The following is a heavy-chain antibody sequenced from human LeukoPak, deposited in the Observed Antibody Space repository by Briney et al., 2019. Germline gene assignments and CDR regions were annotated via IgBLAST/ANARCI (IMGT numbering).Heavy chain of an antibody. CDR3: AKDLSGAAYTFDY. CDR2: IRYDGSNK. Sequence: PGGSLRLSCAASGFTFSGYGMHWVHQAPGKGLEWVAFIRYDGSNKYYTDSVKGRFTISRDNSKNTLHLQMNSLRAEDTAVYYCAKDLSGAAYTFDYWGQGTLVPVSS. V-gene: IGHV3-30*02. D-gene: IGHD3-16*01. CDR1: GFTFSGYG. J-gene: IGHJ4*02.